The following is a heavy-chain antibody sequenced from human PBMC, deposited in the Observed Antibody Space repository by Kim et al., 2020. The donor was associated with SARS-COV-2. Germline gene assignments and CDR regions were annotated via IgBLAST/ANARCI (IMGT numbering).Heavy chain of an antibody. V-gene: IGHV1-69*04. D-gene: IGHD5-18*01. Sequence: NTARSFQDRVTMTEDRSTNTAYMEVSSLRSEDTAVYYCARGYGLDSWGQGTLVTVSS. J-gene: IGHJ4*02. CDR3: ARGYGLDS.